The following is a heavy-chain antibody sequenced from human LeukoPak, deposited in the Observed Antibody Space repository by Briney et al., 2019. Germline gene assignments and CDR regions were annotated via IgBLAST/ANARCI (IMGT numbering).Heavy chain of an antibody. CDR2: IIPIFGTA. D-gene: IGHD2-21*02. V-gene: IGHV1-69*01. Sequence: SVKVSCKASGGTFSSYAISWVRQAPGQGLEWMGGIIPIFGTANYAQKFQGRVTITADESTSTAYMELSSLRSEDTAVYYRATAYCGGDCYMSPGYFDYWGQGTLVTVSS. CDR3: ATAYCGGDCYMSPGYFDY. J-gene: IGHJ4*02. CDR1: GGTFSSYA.